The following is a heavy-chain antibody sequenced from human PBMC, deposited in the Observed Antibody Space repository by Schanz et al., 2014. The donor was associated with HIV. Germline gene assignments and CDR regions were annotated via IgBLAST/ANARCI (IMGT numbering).Heavy chain of an antibody. D-gene: IGHD3-22*01. V-gene: IGHV3-30*18. Sequence: QVQLVESGGGVVQPGRSLKVSCVVSGFIFSDYGIHWVRQAPGKGLEWVAVISNDGTNKYYADSVKGRFTISRDNSKNTLYLQMKSLRPEDRAVYYCAKDRNHYDSRYRGKGNYYYYYGMDVWGQGTTVTVSS. CDR3: AKDRNHYDSRYRGKGNYYYYYGMDV. CDR2: ISNDGTNK. CDR1: GFIFSDYG. J-gene: IGHJ6*02.